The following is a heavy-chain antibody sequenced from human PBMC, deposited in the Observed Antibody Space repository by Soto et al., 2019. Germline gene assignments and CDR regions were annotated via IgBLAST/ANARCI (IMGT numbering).Heavy chain of an antibody. Sequence: GGSLRLSCAASEVTFSTYWINWVRQAPGKGLEWVAIIKEDGSEKFYVDSVKGRFTISRDNSKNTLYLQMNSLRAEDTAVYYCARDLYSNYVSWFDPWGQGTLVTVSS. J-gene: IGHJ5*02. CDR1: EVTFSTYW. CDR3: ARDLYSNYVSWFDP. CDR2: IKEDGSEK. V-gene: IGHV3-7*01. D-gene: IGHD4-4*01.